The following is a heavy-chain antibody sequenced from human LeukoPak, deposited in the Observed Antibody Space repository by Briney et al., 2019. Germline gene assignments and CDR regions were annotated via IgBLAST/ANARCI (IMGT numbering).Heavy chain of an antibody. CDR1: GLTFSNSA. CDR2: ISTGSRTI. Sequence: PGGSLRLSCAVSGLTFSNSAMSWVRQAPGKGLEWVSYISTGSRTIYYADSVKGRFTISRDNAKNSLYLQMNSLRAEDTAVYYCARGKGNTKFSSTSPFDIWGQGTMVTVSS. D-gene: IGHD2-2*01. CDR3: ARGKGNTKFSSTSPFDI. V-gene: IGHV3-48*01. J-gene: IGHJ3*02.